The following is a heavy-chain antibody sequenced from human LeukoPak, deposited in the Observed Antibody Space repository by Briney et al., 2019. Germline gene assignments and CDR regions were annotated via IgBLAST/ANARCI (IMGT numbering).Heavy chain of an antibody. V-gene: IGHV3-23*01. CDR1: GFIFSSYA. CDR2: ISGSGGST. J-gene: IGHJ4*02. Sequence: GGSLRLSCAASGFIFSSYAMSWVRQAPGKGLEWVSAISGSGGSTYYADSVKGRFTISRDNSKNTLYLQMNSLRAEDTAVYYCAKDGGLWVSAHWGDSWGRGTLVTVSS. CDR3: AKDGGLWVSAHWGDS. D-gene: IGHD7-27*01.